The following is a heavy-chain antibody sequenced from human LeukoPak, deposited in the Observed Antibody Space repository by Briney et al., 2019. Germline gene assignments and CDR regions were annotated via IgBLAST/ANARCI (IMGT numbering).Heavy chain of an antibody. Sequence: GGSLRLSCAASGFTVSSNYMSWVRQAPGKGLEWVSVIYSGGSTYYADSVEGRFTISRHNSKNTLYLQMNSLRAEDTAVYYCARGGAYSSSSLDPWGQGTLVTVSS. D-gene: IGHD6-6*01. J-gene: IGHJ5*02. CDR3: ARGGAYSSSSLDP. V-gene: IGHV3-53*04. CDR2: IYSGGST. CDR1: GFTVSSNY.